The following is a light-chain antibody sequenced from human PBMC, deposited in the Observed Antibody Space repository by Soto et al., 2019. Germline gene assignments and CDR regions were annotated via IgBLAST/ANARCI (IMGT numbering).Light chain of an antibody. CDR3: AVWDDTLKAVV. Sequence: QSVVTQPPSASRTPGQRVTISCSGSSSNVGSNTVDWYQLLPGTAPKLLIYHNNQRPSGVPDRLSGSKSGTSASLAISGLQSEDEADYYCAVWDDTLKAVVFGGGTKLTVL. CDR2: HNN. V-gene: IGLV1-44*01. J-gene: IGLJ2*01. CDR1: SSNVGSNT.